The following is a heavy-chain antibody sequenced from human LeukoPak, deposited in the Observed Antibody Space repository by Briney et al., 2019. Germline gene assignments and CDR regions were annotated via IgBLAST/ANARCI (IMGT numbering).Heavy chain of an antibody. J-gene: IGHJ4*02. CDR1: GFTFDSYA. D-gene: IGHD3-16*01. V-gene: IGHV3-23*01. CDR2: ISGSGGST. Sequence: GGFLRLSCAASGFTFDSYAMTWVRQAPGKGLEWVSAISGSGGSTFYADSVKGRFTISRDNSKNTLYLQMNSLRTEDTAIYYCAKEFPTATGGTFGYWGQGTLVTVSS. CDR3: AKEFPTATGGTFGY.